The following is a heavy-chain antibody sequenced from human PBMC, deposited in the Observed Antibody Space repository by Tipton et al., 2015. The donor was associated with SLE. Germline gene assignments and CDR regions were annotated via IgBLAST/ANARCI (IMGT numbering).Heavy chain of an antibody. CDR3: ASDSSP. Sequence: LRLSCTVSGGSVSSGSYYWSWIRQPPGKGLEWIGYIYYSGSTNYNPSLKSRVTISVDTSKNQFSLKLSSVTAADTAVYYCASDSSPWGQGTLVTVSS. CDR2: IYYSGST. J-gene: IGHJ5*02. V-gene: IGHV4-61*01. D-gene: IGHD6-13*01. CDR1: GGSVSSGSYY.